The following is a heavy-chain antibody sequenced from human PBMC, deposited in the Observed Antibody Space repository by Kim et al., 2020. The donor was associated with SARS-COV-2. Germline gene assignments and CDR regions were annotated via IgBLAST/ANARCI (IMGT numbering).Heavy chain of an antibody. CDR2: IIPIFGTA. J-gene: IGHJ4*02. Sequence: SVKVSCKASGGTFSSYAISWVRQAPGQGLEWMGGIIPIFGTANYAQKFQGRVTITADESTSTAYMELSSLRSEDTAVYYCAREPSYCSGGSCYYYFDYWGQGTLVTVSS. V-gene: IGHV1-69*13. CDR3: AREPSYCSGGSCYYYFDY. CDR1: GGTFSSYA. D-gene: IGHD2-15*01.